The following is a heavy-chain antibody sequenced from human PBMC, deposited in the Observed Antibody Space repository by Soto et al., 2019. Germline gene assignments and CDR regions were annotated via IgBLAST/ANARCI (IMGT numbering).Heavy chain of an antibody. CDR1: GGSFSDFA. Sequence: QVQLAQSGAEMTKPGSSVKVSCRASGGSFSDFAFSWVRQAPGQGLEWMGGIIPMFAATKYAQRLQDRVTLTADESTNTGYLALNSLPSEDTAIYYCARGAIAAVPAALSSYHDYTNYRFDSWGQGTLVTVSS. J-gene: IGHJ4*02. CDR3: ARGAIAAVPAALSSYHDYTNYRFDS. V-gene: IGHV1-69*01. D-gene: IGHD2-15*01. CDR2: IIPMFAAT.